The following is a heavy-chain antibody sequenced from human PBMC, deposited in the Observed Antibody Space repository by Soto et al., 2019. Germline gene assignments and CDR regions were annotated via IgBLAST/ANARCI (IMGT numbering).Heavy chain of an antibody. V-gene: IGHV3-49*04. J-gene: IGHJ4*02. Sequence: PGGSLRLSCAASGFTFSFYYMSGVRQAPGKGLEWGGFIRNRTNGGKTELTTSVKGRFTISRDDSKSITYLQMKSLKTEDTAVYHCSRGGRGILVVSGASGGQGTLVTVSS. D-gene: IGHD2-2*01. CDR2: IRNRTNGGKT. CDR3: SRGGRGILVVSGAS. CDR1: GFTFSFYY.